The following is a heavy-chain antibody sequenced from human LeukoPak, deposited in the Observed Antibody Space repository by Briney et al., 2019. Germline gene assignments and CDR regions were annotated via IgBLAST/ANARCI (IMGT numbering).Heavy chain of an antibody. CDR1: GFTFRNYG. J-gene: IGHJ4*02. Sequence: PGGSLRLSCAASGFTFRNYGMHWVRQAPGKGLEWVSSISSSSSYIFYADSVKGRFTISRDNPKNSLYLQMNSLRAEDTAVYYCGRDRPNDYWGQGTLVTVSS. CDR3: GRDRPNDY. V-gene: IGHV3-21*01. CDR2: ISSSSSYI. D-gene: IGHD6-6*01.